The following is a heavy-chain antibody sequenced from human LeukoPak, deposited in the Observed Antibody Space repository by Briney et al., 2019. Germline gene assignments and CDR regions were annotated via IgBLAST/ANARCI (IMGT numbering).Heavy chain of an antibody. J-gene: IGHJ4*02. CDR2: INQDGSEK. CDR1: RFTFSNYW. D-gene: IGHD1-20*01. V-gene: IGHV3-7*04. CDR3: ARVTGTTTRLDY. Sequence: GGSLRLSCAASRFTFSNYWMNWFRQAPGKGLEWVANINQDGSEKNYVDSVKGRFTISRDNAENSLYLQMNSLRAEDTAVYYCARVTGTTTRLDYWGQGTLVTVSS.